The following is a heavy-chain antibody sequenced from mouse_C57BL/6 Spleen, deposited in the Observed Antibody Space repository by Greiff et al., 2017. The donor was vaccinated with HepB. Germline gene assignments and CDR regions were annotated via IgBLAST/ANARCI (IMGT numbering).Heavy chain of an antibody. V-gene: IGHV1-52*01. Sequence: QVQLQQPGAELVRPGSSVKLSCKASGYTFTSYWMHWVKQRPIQGLEWIGNIDPSDSENHYNQKFKDKATLTVDKSSSTAYMQLSSLTSADSAVDYCSRVSNYCSSSSWFAYWGQGTLVTVSA. J-gene: IGHJ3*01. D-gene: IGHD1-1*01. CDR1: GYTFTSYW. CDR2: IDPSDSEN. CDR3: SRVSNYCSSSSWFAY.